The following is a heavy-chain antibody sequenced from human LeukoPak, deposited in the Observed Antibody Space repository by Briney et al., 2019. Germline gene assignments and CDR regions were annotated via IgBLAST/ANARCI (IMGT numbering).Heavy chain of an antibody. CDR1: GFTFCSYS. J-gene: IGHJ5*02. D-gene: IGHD2-21*01. CDR3: ARGVGEFDP. Sequence: GGSLRLSCAASGFTFCSYSMNWVRQAPGKGLEWVSAISGSGGSTYYADSVKGRFTISRDNSKNTLYLQMNSLRAEDTAVYYCARGVGEFDPWGQGTLVTVSS. CDR2: ISGSGGST. V-gene: IGHV3-23*01.